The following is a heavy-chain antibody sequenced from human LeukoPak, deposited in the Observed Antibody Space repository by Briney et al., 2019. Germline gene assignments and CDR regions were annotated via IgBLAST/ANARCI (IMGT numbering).Heavy chain of an antibody. V-gene: IGHV1-18*01. Sequence: VGSVKVSCKASGYTFIRYGFSWVRQAPGQGLEWMGCIIAYKVVTNYAQKVKGRVTMTTDTSTTTAYMEVQRLTSDDTAVYYCAGGDSSRWHLDYWGQGSLVTAS. CDR1: GYTFIRYG. D-gene: IGHD6-13*01. J-gene: IGHJ4*02. CDR2: IIAYKVVT. CDR3: AGGDSSRWHLDY.